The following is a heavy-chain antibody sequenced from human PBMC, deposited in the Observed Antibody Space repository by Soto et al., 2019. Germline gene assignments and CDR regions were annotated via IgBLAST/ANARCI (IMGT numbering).Heavy chain of an antibody. Sequence: ASVKVSCKASGYSFTNNDVSWGRQATGKGLEWMGWMNPGSGDTGYEQKLQGRVTMTRDISIATAYMELSSLRSDDTAIYYCARMATFGSLNGFDPWGQGTLVTVSS. D-gene: IGHD3-16*01. CDR2: MNPGSGDT. J-gene: IGHJ5*02. CDR3: ARMATFGSLNGFDP. CDR1: GYSFTNND. V-gene: IGHV1-8*01.